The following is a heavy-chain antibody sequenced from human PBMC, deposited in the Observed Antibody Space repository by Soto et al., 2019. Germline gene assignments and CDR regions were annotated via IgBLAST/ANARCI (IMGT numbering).Heavy chain of an antibody. CDR1: GGTFSSYA. D-gene: IGHD4-17*01. CDR3: ARRTHYGDYGTVDY. Sequence: QVQLVQSGAEVKKPGSSVKVPCKASGGTFSSYAISWVRQAPGQGLEWMGGIIPIFGTANYAQKFQGRVTITADKSTSTAYMELSSLRAEDTAVYYCARRTHYGDYGTVDYWGQGTLVTVSS. CDR2: IIPIFGTA. V-gene: IGHV1-69*06. J-gene: IGHJ4*02.